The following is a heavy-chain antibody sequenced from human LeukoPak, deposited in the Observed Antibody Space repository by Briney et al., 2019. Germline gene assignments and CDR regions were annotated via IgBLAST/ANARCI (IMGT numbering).Heavy chain of an antibody. J-gene: IGHJ5*02. CDR3: ARQVTIFGVADLGNWFDP. CDR1: GGSISSYY. V-gene: IGHV4-59*01. Sequence: PSETLSLTCTVSGGSISSYYWSWIRQPPGKGLEWIGYIYYSGSTNYNPSLKSRVTISVDTSKNQFSLKLSSVTAADTAVYYCARQVTIFGVADLGNWFDPWGQGTLVTVSS. CDR2: IYYSGST. D-gene: IGHD3-3*01.